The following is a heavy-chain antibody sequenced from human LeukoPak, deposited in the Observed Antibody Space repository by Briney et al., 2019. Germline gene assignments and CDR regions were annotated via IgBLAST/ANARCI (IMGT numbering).Heavy chain of an antibody. CDR3: ARAVGSGWSSYFDY. J-gene: IGHJ4*02. CDR2: ITTYNGNT. V-gene: IGHV1-18*01. Sequence: VASVKVSCKASGYTFISFGISWVRQAPGQGLEWMGWITTYNGNTKYAQKVQGRVTMTTDTSTSTAYMELRSLRSDDTAVYYCARAVGSGWSSYFDYWGQGTLVAVSS. CDR1: GYTFISFG. D-gene: IGHD6-19*01.